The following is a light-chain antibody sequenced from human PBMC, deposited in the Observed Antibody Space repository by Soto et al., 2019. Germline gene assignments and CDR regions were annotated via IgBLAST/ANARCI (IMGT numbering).Light chain of an antibody. CDR2: DAS. CDR3: PQYKNWPLT. Sequence: IMLTQSPDTLSVSPGERATLSCRASQSISRTLAWYQQKSGQPPRLLSYDASTRATGFPARFSGSGSGTEFTLTICSLQSEDFALYCSPQYKNWPLTFGGGTKV. CDR1: QSISRT. V-gene: IGKV3D-15*01. J-gene: IGKJ4*01.